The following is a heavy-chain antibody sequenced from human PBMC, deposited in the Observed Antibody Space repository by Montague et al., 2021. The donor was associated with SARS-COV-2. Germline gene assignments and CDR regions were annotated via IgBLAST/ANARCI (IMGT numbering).Heavy chain of an antibody. CDR3: ARREYSYGWGD. CDR1: GGPISGSSDY. CDR2: VYYSGXT. J-gene: IGHJ4*02. Sequence: SETLSLTCTVTGGPISGSSDYWGWIRQSPGKGLEWIASVYYSGXTXYXXSLKSRLTISVDTSKNQFSLKLNSVTAADTALYYCARREYSYGWGDWGQGTPVTVSS. V-gene: IGHV4-39*01. D-gene: IGHD5-18*01.